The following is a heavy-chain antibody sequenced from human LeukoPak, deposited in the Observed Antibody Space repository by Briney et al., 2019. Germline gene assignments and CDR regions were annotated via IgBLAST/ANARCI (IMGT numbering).Heavy chain of an antibody. CDR2: IYYSGSI. Sequence: SGTLSLTCIVSGDSITNHYWSLIRRPPGKGLEWIGYIYYSGSINYNPSLKSRVTISVDTSRNQFSMKLNSVTAADTAVYYCAGSGGLSNQGAVFDYWGQGTLVTVSS. CDR3: AGSGGLSNQGAVFDY. J-gene: IGHJ4*02. CDR1: GDSITNHY. V-gene: IGHV4-59*11. D-gene: IGHD3-10*01.